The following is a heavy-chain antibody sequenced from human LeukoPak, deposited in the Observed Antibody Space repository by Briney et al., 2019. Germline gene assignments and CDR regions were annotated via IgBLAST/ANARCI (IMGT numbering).Heavy chain of an antibody. CDR3: ARASIFGVVMSFDY. J-gene: IGHJ4*02. CDR2: IRYDGSNK. V-gene: IGHV3-30*02. D-gene: IGHD3-3*01. Sequence: QPGGSLRLSCAASGFTFSGYGMHWVRQAPGKGLEWVAFIRYDGSNKYYADSVKGRFTISRDNSKNTLYLQMNSLRAEDTAVYYCARASIFGVVMSFDYWGQGTLVTVSS. CDR1: GFTFSGYG.